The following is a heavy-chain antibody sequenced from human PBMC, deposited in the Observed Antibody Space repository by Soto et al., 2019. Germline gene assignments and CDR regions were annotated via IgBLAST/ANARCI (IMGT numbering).Heavy chain of an antibody. CDR1: GGSISSYY. CDR2: IYYSGST. J-gene: IGHJ6*02. D-gene: IGHD5-12*01. V-gene: IGHV4-59*08. CDR3: ATLIRGYSGYAYGMDV. Sequence: SETLSLTCTVSGGSISSYYWSWIRQPPGKGLEWIGYIYYSGSTNYNPSLKSRVTKSVDTSKNQFSLKLSSVTAADTAVYYCATLIRGYSGYAYGMDVWGQGTTVTVSS.